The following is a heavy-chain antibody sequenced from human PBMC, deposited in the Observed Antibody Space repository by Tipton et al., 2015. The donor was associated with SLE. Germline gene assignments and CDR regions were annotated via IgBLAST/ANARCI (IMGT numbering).Heavy chain of an antibody. J-gene: IGHJ6*02. Sequence: TLSLTCTVFGGSISSYYWSWIRQPAGKGLEWIGQIHSSGSTSYNPSLKSRVSISVDMSKNQVSLKLSSVTAADTAVYYCARDLYSSDWKYYGMDVWGQGTTVTVSS. CDR1: GGSISSYY. CDR3: ARDLYSSDWKYYGMDV. V-gene: IGHV4-4*07. D-gene: IGHD6-19*01. CDR2: IHSSGST.